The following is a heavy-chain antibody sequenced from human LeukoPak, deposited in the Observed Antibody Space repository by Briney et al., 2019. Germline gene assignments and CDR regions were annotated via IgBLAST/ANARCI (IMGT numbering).Heavy chain of an antibody. D-gene: IGHD3-10*01. CDR3: ARGPITMVRGVLPALYWFDP. V-gene: IGHV4-38-2*01. J-gene: IGHJ5*02. CDR1: GYSISSGYY. Sequence: PSETLSLTCAVSGYSISSGYYWGRIRQPLGKGLEWIGSIYHSGSTYYSPSLKSRVTISVDTSKNQFSLRLSSVTAADTAVYYCARGPITMVRGVLPALYWFDPWGQGTLVTVSS. CDR2: IYHSGST.